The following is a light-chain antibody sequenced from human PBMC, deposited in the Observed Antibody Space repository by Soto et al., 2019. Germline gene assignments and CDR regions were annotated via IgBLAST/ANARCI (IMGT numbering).Light chain of an antibody. CDR1: SSNIGSNT. J-gene: IGLJ1*01. Sequence: QSVLSQPPSASGAPGQSVTISCSGSSSNIGSNTVNWFQQLPGTAPKLLIYTNDQRPSGVPDRFSGSKSGTSASLAISGLQSEDEADYYCAAWDDILNGYVFATGTKVTVL. CDR2: TND. V-gene: IGLV1-44*01. CDR3: AAWDDILNGYV.